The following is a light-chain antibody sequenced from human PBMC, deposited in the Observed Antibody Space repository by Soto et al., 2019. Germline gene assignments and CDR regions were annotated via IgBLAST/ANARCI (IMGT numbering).Light chain of an antibody. V-gene: IGKV1-39*01. Sequence: DIQMTQSPSSLSASVGDRVTITCRASQSISSYLNRYQQKPGKAPKLLIYAASSLQSGVPSRFSGSGSGTDFTLTISSLQPEDFATYYCRQSYSTPITFGQGTRLEFK. J-gene: IGKJ5*01. CDR2: AAS. CDR3: RQSYSTPIT. CDR1: QSISSY.